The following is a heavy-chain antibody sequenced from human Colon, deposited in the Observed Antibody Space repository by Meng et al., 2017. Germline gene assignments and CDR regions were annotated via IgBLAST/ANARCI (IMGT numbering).Heavy chain of an antibody. CDR1: GYRLSTYW. CDR2: MYPEDSEI. J-gene: IGHJ3*02. Sequence: GESLKTSCKGSGYRLSTYWIGWVRQTAAKGLEWMGIMYPEDSEIKYSPSFQGHVTRSADKSTSTAYLQWSSLKASDTAMYYCALISHCDGDCYPDAFDIWGQGTMVTVSS. D-gene: IGHD2-21*01. CDR3: ALISHCDGDCYPDAFDI. V-gene: IGHV5-51*01.